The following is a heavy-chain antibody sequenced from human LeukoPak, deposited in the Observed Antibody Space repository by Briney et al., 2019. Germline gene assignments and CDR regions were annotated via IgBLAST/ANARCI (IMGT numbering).Heavy chain of an antibody. CDR3: AKSSSDIVGATPYGVDV. D-gene: IGHD1-26*01. V-gene: IGHV3-9*01. J-gene: IGHJ6*02. CDR1: GFTFDDYA. Sequence: GGSLRLSCAASGFTFDDYAMHWVRQAPGKGLEWVSGISWNSGSIAYADSVKGRFTISRDNAKNSLYLQMNSLRAEDTALYYCAKSSSDIVGATPYGVDVWGQGTTVTVSS. CDR2: ISWNSGSI.